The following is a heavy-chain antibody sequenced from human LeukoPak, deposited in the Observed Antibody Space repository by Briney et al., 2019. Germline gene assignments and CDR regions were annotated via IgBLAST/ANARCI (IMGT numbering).Heavy chain of an antibody. V-gene: IGHV4-34*01. Sequence: PGGSLRLSCAASGFTFSDYYMSWIRQAPGKGLEWIGEISHGGTSNYNPSLKGRISMSVDTSKSQFSLKLTSVTAADTALYFCARGIFYGGRNQYIWFDLWGQGTLVTASS. CDR2: ISHGGTS. J-gene: IGHJ5*02. D-gene: IGHD4-23*01. CDR1: GFTFSDYY. CDR3: ARGIFYGGRNQYIWFDL.